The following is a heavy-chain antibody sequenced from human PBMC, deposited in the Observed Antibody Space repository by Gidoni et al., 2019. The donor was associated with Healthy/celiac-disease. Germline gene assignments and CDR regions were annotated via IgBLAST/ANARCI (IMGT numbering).Heavy chain of an antibody. CDR2: INGDGRST. CDR3: ASGPQSAYSYTIAY. CDR1: GFPFSSYW. Sequence: EVQLVESGGGLVQPGGSLRLSCAASGFPFSSYWMHWVRPAPGKGLVWVSRINGDGRSTNYADSVKGRFTISRDNAKNTLYLQMNSLRAEDTAVFYCASGPQSAYSYTIAYWGQGTLVTVSS. J-gene: IGHJ4*02. D-gene: IGHD3-10*01. V-gene: IGHV3-74*01.